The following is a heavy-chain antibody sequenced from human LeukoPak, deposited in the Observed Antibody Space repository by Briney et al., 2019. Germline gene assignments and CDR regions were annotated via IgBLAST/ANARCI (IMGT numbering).Heavy chain of an antibody. CDR3: ASSSHYYDSSGYPFDY. V-gene: IGHV3-66*01. Sequence: PGGSLRLSCAASGFTVSSNYMSWVRQAPGKGLEWVSVIYSGGSAYYADSVKGRFTISRDSSKNTLYLQMNSLRAEDTAVYYCASSSHYYDSSGYPFDYWGQGTLVTVSS. CDR1: GFTVSSNY. J-gene: IGHJ4*02. D-gene: IGHD3-22*01. CDR2: IYSGGSA.